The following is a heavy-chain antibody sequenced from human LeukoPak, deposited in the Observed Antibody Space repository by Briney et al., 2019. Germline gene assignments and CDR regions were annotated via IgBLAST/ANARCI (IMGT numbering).Heavy chain of an antibody. CDR3: ASGVLYYEFLEWLLFPFDY. V-gene: IGHV1-24*01. D-gene: IGHD3-3*01. CDR2: FDPEDGET. CDR1: GYTLTELS. J-gene: IGHJ4*02. Sequence: ASVKVSCKVSGYTLTELSMHWVRQAPGKGLEWMGGFDPEDGETIYAQKFQGRVTMTEDTSTDTAYMELSSLRSEDTAVYYCASGVLYYEFLEWLLFPFDYWGQGTLVTVSS.